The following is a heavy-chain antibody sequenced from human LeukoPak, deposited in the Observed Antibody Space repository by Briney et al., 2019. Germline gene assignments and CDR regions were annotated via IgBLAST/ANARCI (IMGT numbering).Heavy chain of an antibody. D-gene: IGHD3-10*01. Sequence: SQTLSDTCAISGDSVSSNSAAWNWIRQSPSRGLEWLGRTYYRSKWYNDYAVSVKSRITINPDTSKNQFSLQLNSVTPEDTAVYYCARGPPGFGEFPNYMDVWGKGTTVTVSS. CDR1: GDSVSSNSAA. J-gene: IGHJ6*03. V-gene: IGHV6-1*01. CDR2: TYYRSKWYN. CDR3: ARGPPGFGEFPNYMDV.